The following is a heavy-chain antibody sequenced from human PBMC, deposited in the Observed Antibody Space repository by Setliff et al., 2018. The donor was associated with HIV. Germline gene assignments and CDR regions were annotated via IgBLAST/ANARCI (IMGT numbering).Heavy chain of an antibody. J-gene: IGHJ6*02. Sequence: SSETLSLTCTVSGGSIRSSDYYWGWIRQPPGKGQEWIGSIDYSGSAYYNPSLKSRVTISADTSKNQISLNLSSVTAADTAVYYCPLTSTWYYYHYYGVDVWGQGTTVTVSS. CDR2: IDYSGSA. CDR1: GGSIRSSDYY. CDR3: PLTSTWYYYHYYGVDV. D-gene: IGHD6-13*01. V-gene: IGHV4-39*07.